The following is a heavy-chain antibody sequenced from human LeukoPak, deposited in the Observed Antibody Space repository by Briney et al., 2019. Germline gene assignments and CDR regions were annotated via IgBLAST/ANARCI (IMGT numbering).Heavy chain of an antibody. V-gene: IGHV3-53*01. CDR3: ASGDLPRAFDI. J-gene: IGHJ3*02. D-gene: IGHD3-10*01. CDR1: GFTISSYY. CDR2: IYTSGST. Sequence: GESLTLTCTASGFTISSYYMSWIRQAAGKGLEWIWVIYTSGSTYYDDSVKGRFTISRDNSKNPLYLQMNSLRAEDTAVYYCASGDLPRAFDIWGQGTMVTVSS.